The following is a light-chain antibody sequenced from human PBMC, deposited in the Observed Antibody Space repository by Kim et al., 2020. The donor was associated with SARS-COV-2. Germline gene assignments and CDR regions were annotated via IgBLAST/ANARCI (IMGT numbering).Light chain of an antibody. Sequence: QTVSISCIGSSSNIGAGYDVHWYRQLPGAAPKVVLLGNSSRPSGVPDRFSGSKSDTSASLAITGLQAEDESDYYCQSYDNNLRGSVFGGGTKVTVL. CDR3: QSYDNNLRGSV. CDR2: GNS. CDR1: SSNIGAGYD. J-gene: IGLJ2*01. V-gene: IGLV1-40*01.